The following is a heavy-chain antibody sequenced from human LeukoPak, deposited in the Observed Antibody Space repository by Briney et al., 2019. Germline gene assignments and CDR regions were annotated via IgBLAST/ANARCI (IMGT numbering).Heavy chain of an antibody. Sequence: PGRSLRLSCAASGFTFSSYAMHWVRQAPGKGLEWVAVISYDGSNKYYADSVKGRFTISRDNAKNSLYLQMNSLRAEDTAVYYCARGPPGYSISWTYFDYWGQGTLVTVSS. CDR2: ISYDGSNK. CDR3: ARGPPGYSISWTYFDY. D-gene: IGHD6-13*01. V-gene: IGHV3-30-3*01. CDR1: GFTFSSYA. J-gene: IGHJ4*02.